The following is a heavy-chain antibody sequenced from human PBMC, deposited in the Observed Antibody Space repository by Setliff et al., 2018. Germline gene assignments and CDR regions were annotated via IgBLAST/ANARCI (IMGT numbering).Heavy chain of an antibody. D-gene: IGHD2-8*01. V-gene: IGHV1-69*06. CDR2: IIPLLETV. CDR1: GDTFSTYS. CDR3: ARLVRYCSTIACQRASGDEF. J-gene: IGHJ4*02. Sequence: SVKVSCKASGDTFSTYSLSWVRQAPGQGLEWMGGIIPLLETVKYAQKFQGRLTITADKSTTTAYMELRSLTSGDTAMYYCARLVRYCSTIACQRASGDEFWGQGTLVTVSS.